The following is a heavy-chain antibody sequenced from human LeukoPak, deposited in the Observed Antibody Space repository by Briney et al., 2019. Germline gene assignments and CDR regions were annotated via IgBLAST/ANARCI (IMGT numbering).Heavy chain of an antibody. Sequence: SETLSLTFTVSGGSISSYYWSWIRQPPGKGLEWIGYIYYSGSTNYNPSLKSRVTISVDTSKNQFSLKLSSVAAADTAVYYCARTTYYDFWATPFWYGMDVWGQGTTVTVSS. D-gene: IGHD3-3*01. CDR3: ARTTYYDFWATPFWYGMDV. V-gene: IGHV4-59*01. CDR1: GGSISSYY. CDR2: IYYSGST. J-gene: IGHJ6*02.